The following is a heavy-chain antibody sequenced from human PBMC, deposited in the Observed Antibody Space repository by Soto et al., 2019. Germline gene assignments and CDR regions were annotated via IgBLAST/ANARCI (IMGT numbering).Heavy chain of an antibody. CDR3: ASQLERPLYFDY. CDR1: VGTFSSYA. Sequence: GXSVKVSCKGSVGTFSSYAISWVRQAPGQGLEWMGGIIPIFGTANYAQKFQGRVTITADKSTSTAYMELSSLRSEDTAVYYCASQLERPLYFDYWGQGTLVTVSS. D-gene: IGHD1-1*01. CDR2: IIPIFGTA. V-gene: IGHV1-69*06. J-gene: IGHJ4*02.